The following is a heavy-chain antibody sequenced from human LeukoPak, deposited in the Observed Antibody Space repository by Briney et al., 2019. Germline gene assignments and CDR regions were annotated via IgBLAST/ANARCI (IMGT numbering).Heavy chain of an antibody. D-gene: IGHD1-26*01. CDR1: GFIFSNFA. J-gene: IGHJ4*02. CDR3: AKEGRGSYFGDY. V-gene: IGHV3-30*04. CDR2: VSYDGIVQ. Sequence: GGSLRLSCAASGFIFSNFAMHWVRQAPGKGLEWVAVVSYDGIVQIYTDSVKGRFTVSRDNSKNTLYLQINSLGADDTALYYCAKEGRGSYFGDYWGQGTLVTVSS.